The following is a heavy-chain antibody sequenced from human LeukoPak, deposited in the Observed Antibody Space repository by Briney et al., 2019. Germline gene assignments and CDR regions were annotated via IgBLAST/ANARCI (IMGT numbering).Heavy chain of an antibody. Sequence: GGSLRLSCTTSGFIFNTYEFNWVRQAPGRGLEWVSHIGTGGIPIYYADSVKGRFTISRDDARQSLYLQMDSLRVEDTAVYYCASGLVIDYWGQGTLVTVSS. CDR2: IGTGGIPI. V-gene: IGHV3-48*03. CDR3: ASGLVIDY. CDR1: GFIFNTYE. J-gene: IGHJ4*02. D-gene: IGHD3/OR15-3a*01.